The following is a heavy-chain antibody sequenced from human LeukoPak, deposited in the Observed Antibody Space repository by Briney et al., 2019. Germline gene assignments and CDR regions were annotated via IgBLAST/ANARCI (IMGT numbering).Heavy chain of an antibody. CDR2: MNPNSGNT. V-gene: IGHV1-8*01. Sequence: ASVKVSCKASGYTFTSYDINWVRQATGQGLEWMGWMNPNSGNTGYAQKFQGRVTMTRNTSISTAYMELSSLRSEDTAVYYCAGSIAAASTFDYWGQGTLVTVSS. D-gene: IGHD6-13*01. J-gene: IGHJ4*02. CDR3: AGSIAAASTFDY. CDR1: GYTFTSYD.